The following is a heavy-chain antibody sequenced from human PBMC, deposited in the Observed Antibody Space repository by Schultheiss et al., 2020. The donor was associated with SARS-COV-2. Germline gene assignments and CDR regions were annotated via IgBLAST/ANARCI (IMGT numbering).Heavy chain of an antibody. V-gene: IGHV3-33*01. CDR3: ARGINWYYFDY. CDR2: IWYDGSNK. CDR1: GFTFSSYG. D-gene: IGHD1-20*01. J-gene: IGHJ4*02. Sequence: GGSLRLSCAASGFTFSSYGMHWVRQAPGKGLEWVAVIWYDGSNKYYADSVKGRFTISRDNSKNTLYLQMNSLRAEDTAVYFCARGINWYYFDYWGQGTLVTVSS.